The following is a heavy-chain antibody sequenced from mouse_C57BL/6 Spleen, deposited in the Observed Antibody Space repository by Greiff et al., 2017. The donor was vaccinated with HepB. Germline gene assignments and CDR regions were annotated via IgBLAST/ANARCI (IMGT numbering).Heavy chain of an antibody. D-gene: IGHD3-2*02. CDR2: IDPSDSET. V-gene: IGHV1-52*01. J-gene: IGHJ4*01. CDR1: GYTFTSYW. CDR3: ARTQADAMDY. Sequence: QVQLKQPGAELVRPGSSVKLSCKASGYTFTSYWMHWVKQRPIQGLEWIGNIDPSDSETHYNQKFKDKATLTVDKSSSTAYMQLSSLTSEDSAVYYCARTQADAMDYWGQGTSFTVSS.